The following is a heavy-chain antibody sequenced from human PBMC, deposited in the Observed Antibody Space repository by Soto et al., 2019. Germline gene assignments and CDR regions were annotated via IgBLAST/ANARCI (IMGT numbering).Heavy chain of an antibody. CDR2: MKSNGAT. V-gene: IGHV3-15*01. CDR1: GFTFNNAW. Sequence: EVQLVESGGGLVTPGGSLRLSCVVSGFTFNNAWMNWVRQAPGKGLEWVGRMKSNGATDYAAFVKGRFTFSRDDLRGTLYLQMNSLETEDTAVYYCTADLSPPEGPSYPIDYWGQGTLVTVSS. CDR3: TADLSPPEGPSYPIDY. J-gene: IGHJ4*02. D-gene: IGHD1-26*01.